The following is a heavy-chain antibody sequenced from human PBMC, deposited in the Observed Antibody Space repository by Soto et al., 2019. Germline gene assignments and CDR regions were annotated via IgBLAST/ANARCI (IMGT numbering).Heavy chain of an antibody. CDR1: GGSISPYY. D-gene: IGHD5-12*01. CDR3: AFSRHGYDFDY. CDR2: IYYSGST. V-gene: IGHV4-59*12. Sequence: PSDTLSLTCTVSGGSISPYYWSWIRQPPGKGLEWIGFIYYSGSTNYNPSLKSRVTISVDTSRNQFSLNLSSVTAADTAVYFCAFSRHGYDFDYWGQGTQVTVSS. J-gene: IGHJ4*02.